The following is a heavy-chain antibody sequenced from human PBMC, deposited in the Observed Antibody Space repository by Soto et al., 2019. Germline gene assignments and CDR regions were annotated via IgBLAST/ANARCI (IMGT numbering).Heavy chain of an antibody. CDR2: IIPIFGTA. CDR3: ARDRAIFGENNPGYSSGWYNWFDP. V-gene: IGHV1-69*13. CDR1: GGTFSSYA. Sequence: GASVKVSCKASGGTFSSYAISWVRQAPGQGLEWMGGIIPIFGTANYAQKFQGRVTITADESTSTAYMELSSLRSEDTAVYYCARDRAIFGENNPGYSSGWYNWFDPWGQGTLVTVSS. D-gene: IGHD6-19*01. J-gene: IGHJ5*02.